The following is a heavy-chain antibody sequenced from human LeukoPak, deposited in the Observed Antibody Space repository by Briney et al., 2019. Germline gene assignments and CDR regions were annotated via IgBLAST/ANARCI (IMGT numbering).Heavy chain of an antibody. J-gene: IGHJ6*03. V-gene: IGHV1-46*01. CDR1: GYTFTSYY. D-gene: IGHD3-10*01. CDR2: INPSGDPT. CDR3: ARNYYGSGSYYRDYYYYMDV. Sequence: ASVKVSCKASGYTFTSYYMHWVRQAPGQGLEWVGIINPSGDPTTYAQKFQGRVTMTSDMSTSTVYMELSSLRSEDTAVYYCARNYYGSGSYYRDYYYYMDVWGKGTTVTVSS.